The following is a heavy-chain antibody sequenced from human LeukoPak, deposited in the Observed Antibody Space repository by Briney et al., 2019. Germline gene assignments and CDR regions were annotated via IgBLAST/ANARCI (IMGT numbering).Heavy chain of an antibody. J-gene: IGHJ4*02. CDR3: AKEGRSLQTY. Sequence: GGSRRLSCAASGFMFSSNWMSWVRLAPGKGLEWVANIKEDGTETYYVDSVKGRFTISRDNAKNSLYLQMNSLRVEDTAVYYCAKEGRSLQTYWGQGTLVTVSS. D-gene: IGHD5-24*01. CDR1: GFMFSSNW. CDR2: IKEDGTET. V-gene: IGHV3-7*03.